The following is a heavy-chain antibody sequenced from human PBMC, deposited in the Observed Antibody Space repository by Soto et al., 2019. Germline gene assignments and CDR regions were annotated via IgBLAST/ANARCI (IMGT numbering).Heavy chain of an antibody. CDR2: IYSDNNT. CDR3: ARHYSAMGV. CDR1: GFTVSSDS. J-gene: IGHJ6*02. Sequence: GGSLRLSCAASGFTVSSDSMTWARQAPGKGLEWISIIYSDNNTDYADSVKGRFSISRDTSKNILYLQMNSLRAEDTAEYYCARHYSAMGVWGQGTTVTVSS. V-gene: IGHV3-53*01.